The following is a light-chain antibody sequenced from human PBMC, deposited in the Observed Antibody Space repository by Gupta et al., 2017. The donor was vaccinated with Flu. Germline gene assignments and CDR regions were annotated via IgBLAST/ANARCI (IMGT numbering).Light chain of an antibody. J-gene: IGKJ4*01. CDR2: DAS. CDR3: QQRSNWPPLT. V-gene: IGKV3-11*01. CDR1: QSVSSY. Sequence: ESASTQSTATLSLSPGERATLSCRASQSVSSYLAWDQHKPGQAPRLLSYDASNRATGIPARFSGSGSGTDFTLTISSLEPEDFAVYYCQQRSNWPPLTFGGGTKVEIK.